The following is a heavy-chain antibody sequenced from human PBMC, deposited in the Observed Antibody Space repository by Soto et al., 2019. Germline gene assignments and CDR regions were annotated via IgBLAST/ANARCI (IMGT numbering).Heavy chain of an antibody. CDR3: ARAFYCSGGSCYREFDY. Sequence: ASVKVSCKASGYTFTSYDINWVRQATGQGLEWMGWMNPNSGNTGYAQKFQGRVTMTRNTSISTAYMELSSLRSEDTAVYYCARAFYCSGGSCYREFDYWGQGTLVTGSS. J-gene: IGHJ4*02. D-gene: IGHD2-15*01. V-gene: IGHV1-8*01. CDR1: GYTFTSYD. CDR2: MNPNSGNT.